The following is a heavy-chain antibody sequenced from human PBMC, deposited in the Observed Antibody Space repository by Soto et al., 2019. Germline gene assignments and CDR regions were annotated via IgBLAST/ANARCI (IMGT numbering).Heavy chain of an antibody. Sequence: QLVETGGGVIQPGTSLTLSCAASGFSVSRNYMTWVRQAPGKGLEWGSFVYSDGATFYADSVKGRFILSRDDSQNTMYLQMNNLRAEDTAVYYSARVQGRLWGRGTLVTVAS. CDR1: GFSVSRNY. CDR3: ARVQGRL. CDR2: VYSDGAT. J-gene: IGHJ4*02. V-gene: IGHV3-53*02.